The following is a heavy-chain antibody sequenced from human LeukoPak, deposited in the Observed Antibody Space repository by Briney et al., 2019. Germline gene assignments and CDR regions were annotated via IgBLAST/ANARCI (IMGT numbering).Heavy chain of an antibody. Sequence: SETLSLTCTVSGGSISSYYWSWIRQPPGKGLEWIGYIYYSGSTNYNPSLKSRVTISVDTSKNQFSPKLSSVTAADTAVYYCARHAFWSGWFDPWAREPWSPSPQ. CDR2: IYYSGST. CDR3: ARHAFWSGWFDP. CDR1: GGSISSYY. V-gene: IGHV4-59*08. D-gene: IGHD2-8*02. J-gene: IGHJ5*02.